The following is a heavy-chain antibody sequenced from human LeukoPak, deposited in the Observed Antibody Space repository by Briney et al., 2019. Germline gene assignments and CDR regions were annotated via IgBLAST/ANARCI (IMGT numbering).Heavy chain of an antibody. J-gene: IGHJ5*02. CDR1: GFTFDDYG. D-gene: IGHD6-6*01. Sequence: GGSLRLSCAASGFTFDDYGMSWVRQAPGKGLEWVSGINWNGGSTGYADSVKGRFTISRDNAKNSLYLQMNSLRAEDTALYYCARGSEGSSLNWFDPWGQGTLVTVSS. CDR3: ARGSEGSSLNWFDP. CDR2: INWNGGST. V-gene: IGHV3-20*04.